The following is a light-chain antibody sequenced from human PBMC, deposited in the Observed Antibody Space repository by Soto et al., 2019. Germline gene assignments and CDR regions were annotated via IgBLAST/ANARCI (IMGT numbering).Light chain of an antibody. Sequence: EIVLTQSPGTLSLSPGERATLSCRASQSVSSSYLAWYQQKPGQAPRLLIYGASSRATGIPDRFSGSGSGTDFTLTISSLEPEDFAVYYCQQYGSSPPITFGQVTRLEIK. CDR1: QSVSSSY. CDR2: GAS. V-gene: IGKV3-20*01. J-gene: IGKJ5*01. CDR3: QQYGSSPPIT.